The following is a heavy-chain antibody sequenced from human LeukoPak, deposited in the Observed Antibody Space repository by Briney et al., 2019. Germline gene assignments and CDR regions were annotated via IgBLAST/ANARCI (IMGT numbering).Heavy chain of an antibody. CDR3: ARGGSGSYYTPKSHFDY. D-gene: IGHD3-10*01. CDR1: GYTFTSHG. V-gene: IGHV1-18*01. J-gene: IGHJ4*02. CDR2: ISADNGNT. Sequence: ASAKVSCKASGYTFTSHGINWVRQAPGQGLEWMGWISADNGNTNYAQKLQGRVTMTTDTSTTTAYMELRSLRSDDTAVYYCARGGSGSYYTPKSHFDYWGQGTLVTVSS.